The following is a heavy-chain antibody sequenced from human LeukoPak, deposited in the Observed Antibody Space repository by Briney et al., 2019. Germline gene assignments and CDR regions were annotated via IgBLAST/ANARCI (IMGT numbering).Heavy chain of an antibody. Sequence: PSETLSLTCTVSGVSISTSRYYWGWIRQPPGKGLEWIGNIYYTGPTYYNASLESRVTISLDTSKNQFFLKLSSVTAADTAVYYCARGPQYYYASTFDYWGQGTLVTVSS. V-gene: IGHV4-39*07. CDR1: GVSISTSRYY. CDR3: ARGPQYYYASTFDY. J-gene: IGHJ4*02. D-gene: IGHD3-10*01. CDR2: IYYTGPT.